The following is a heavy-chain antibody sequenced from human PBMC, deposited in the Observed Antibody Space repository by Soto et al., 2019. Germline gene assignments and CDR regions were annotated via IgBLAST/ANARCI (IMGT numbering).Heavy chain of an antibody. CDR2: IRSKAYGGTT. V-gene: IGHV3-49*03. D-gene: IGHD4-17*01. CDR1: GFTFGDYA. Sequence: GGSLRLSCTASGFTFGDYAMSWFRQAPGKGLEWVGFIRSKAYGGTTEYAASVKGRFTISRDDSKSIAYLQMNSLKTEDTAVYYCTRDPTTVTTDYYYYYYMDVWGKGTTVTVSS. CDR3: TRDPTTVTTDYYYYYYMDV. J-gene: IGHJ6*03.